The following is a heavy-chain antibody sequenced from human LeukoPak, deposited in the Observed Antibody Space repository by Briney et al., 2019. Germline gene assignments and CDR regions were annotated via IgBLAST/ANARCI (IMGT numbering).Heavy chain of an antibody. CDR2: INHSGGT. CDR1: GGSFLGYD. CDR3: ASLARGGNWFDP. D-gene: IGHD6-6*01. V-gene: IGHV4-34*01. Sequence: PSETLSLTCAVCGGSFLGYDWTWIRQPPGKGLEWIGEINHSGGTNYNPSLKSRVTISVETSKNQFSLKLSSVTAANTAVYYCASLARGGNWFDPWGQGTLVTVSS. J-gene: IGHJ5*02.